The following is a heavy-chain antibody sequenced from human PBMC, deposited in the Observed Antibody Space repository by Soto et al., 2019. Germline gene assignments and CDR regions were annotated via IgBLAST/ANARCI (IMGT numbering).Heavy chain of an antibody. V-gene: IGHV3-30-3*01. D-gene: IGHD1-26*01. CDR3: ARDSSGSYYLNWYFDL. Sequence: QVQLVESGGGVVQPGRSLRLSCAASGFTFSSYAMHWVRQAPGKGLEWVAVISYDGSNKYYADSVKGRFTISRDNSKNTLYLQMNSLRAEDTAVYYCARDSSGSYYLNWYFDLWGRGTLVTVSS. J-gene: IGHJ2*01. CDR2: ISYDGSNK. CDR1: GFTFSSYA.